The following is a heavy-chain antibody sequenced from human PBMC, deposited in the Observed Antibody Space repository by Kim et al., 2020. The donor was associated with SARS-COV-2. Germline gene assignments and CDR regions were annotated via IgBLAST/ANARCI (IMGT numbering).Heavy chain of an antibody. D-gene: IGHD3-10*01. J-gene: IGHJ6*02. Sequence: SETLSLTCAVYGGSFSGYYWSWIRQPPGKGLEWIGEINHSGSTNYNPSLKSRVTISVDTSKNQFSLKLSSVTAADTAVYYCARGLLLWFGELSAVYYGMDVWGQGTTVTVSS. V-gene: IGHV4-34*01. CDR3: ARGLLLWFGELSAVYYGMDV. CDR2: INHSGST. CDR1: GGSFSGYY.